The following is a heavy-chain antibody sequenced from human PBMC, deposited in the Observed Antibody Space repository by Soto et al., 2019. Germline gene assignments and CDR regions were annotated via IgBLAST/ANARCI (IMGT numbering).Heavy chain of an antibody. J-gene: IGHJ4*02. CDR2: IYYSGST. V-gene: IGHV4-30-4*01. CDR1: GGCISSGDYY. D-gene: IGHD3-22*01. CDR3: ARAPDNRGWPYYFDY. Sequence: QVQLQESGPGLVKPSQILSLTCTVSGGCISSGDYYWSWVRQPPGKGLEWIGYIYYSGSTYYNPSLKSRVTIPVDTSKNQFSLKMSSVTAADTAVSYCARAPDNRGWPYYFDYWGQGTLVTVS.